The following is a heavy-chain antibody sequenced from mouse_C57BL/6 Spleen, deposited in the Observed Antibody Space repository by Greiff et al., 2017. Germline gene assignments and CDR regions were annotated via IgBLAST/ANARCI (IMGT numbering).Heavy chain of an antibody. CDR1: GYTFTSYW. J-gene: IGHJ4*01. CDR3: ARLIYYGKGGAMDY. Sequence: VQLQQPGAELVRPGSSVKLSCKASGYTFTSYWMDWVKQRPGQGLEWIGNIYPSDSETHYNQKFKDKATLTVDKSSSTAYMQLSSLTSEDSAVYDCARLIYYGKGGAMDYWGQGTSVTVSS. V-gene: IGHV1-61*01. CDR2: IYPSDSET. D-gene: IGHD2-1*01.